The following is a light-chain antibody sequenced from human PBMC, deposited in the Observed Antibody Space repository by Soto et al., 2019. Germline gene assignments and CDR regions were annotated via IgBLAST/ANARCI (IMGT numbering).Light chain of an antibody. V-gene: IGKV1-13*02. CDR2: DAS. J-gene: IGKJ4*01. CDR1: QGISSA. Sequence: AIQFTQSPSSLSASVGDRVTITCRASQGISSALAWYQQKPGKAPKLLIYDASSLESGVPSRFSGSGSGTDFTLTISSLQPEDCATYYCQQFNSSPPAFGGGTKVEIK. CDR3: QQFNSSPPA.